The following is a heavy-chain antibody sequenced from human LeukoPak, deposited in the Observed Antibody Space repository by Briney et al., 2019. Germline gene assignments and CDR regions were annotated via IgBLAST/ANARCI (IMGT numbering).Heavy chain of an antibody. V-gene: IGHV4-61*01. D-gene: IGHD6-25*01. CDR3: ARDSELAKQRRHHAFDI. Sequence: SETLSLTCTVSGGSISSGSYYWSWIRQPPGKGLEWIGYIYYSGSATYNPSLKSRVTISVDTSKNQFSLKLRSVTAADTAVYYCARDSELAKQRRHHAFDIWGQGTMVTVSS. CDR1: GGSISSGSYY. CDR2: IYYSGSA. J-gene: IGHJ3*02.